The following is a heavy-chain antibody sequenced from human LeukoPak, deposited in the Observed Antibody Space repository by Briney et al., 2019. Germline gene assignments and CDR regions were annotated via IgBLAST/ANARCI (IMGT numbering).Heavy chain of an antibody. CDR3: ARGGYYGSGSYYKPHGY. J-gene: IGHJ4*02. Sequence: GGSLRLSCAASGFTFSSYWMSWVRQAPGKGLEWVANIKQDGSEKYYVDSVKGRFTISRDNAKNSLYLQMNSLRAEDTAVYYCARGGYYGSGSYYKPHGYWGQGTLVTVSS. V-gene: IGHV3-7*01. D-gene: IGHD3-10*01. CDR1: GFTFSSYW. CDR2: IKQDGSEK.